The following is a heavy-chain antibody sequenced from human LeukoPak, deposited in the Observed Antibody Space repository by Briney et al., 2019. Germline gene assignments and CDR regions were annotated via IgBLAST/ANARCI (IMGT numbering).Heavy chain of an antibody. CDR3: AKGTGYGSGSYSNY. D-gene: IGHD3-10*01. J-gene: IGHJ4*02. Sequence: GGSLRLSCAASGFTFSSYAMSWVRQAPGKGLEWVSAISGSGGSTYYADSVKGRFTISRDNSKNTLYLQMNSLRAEDTAVYYCAKGTGYGSGSYSNYWGQGTLVTVSS. CDR2: ISGSGGST. V-gene: IGHV3-23*01. CDR1: GFTFSSYA.